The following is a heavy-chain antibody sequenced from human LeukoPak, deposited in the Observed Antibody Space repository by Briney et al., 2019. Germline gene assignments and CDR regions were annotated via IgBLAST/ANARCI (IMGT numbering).Heavy chain of an antibody. CDR1: GFTVSSNY. CDR2: IYSGGST. CDR3: ARVSSGSYSLDY. D-gene: IGHD1-26*01. J-gene: IGHJ4*02. Sequence: GGSLRLSCAASGFTVSSNYMSWVRQAPGKGLEWVSVIYSGGSTYYADSVKGRFTISRDNSKNTLYLQMNSLRAEDTAVYHCARVSSGSYSLDYWGQGTLVTVSS. V-gene: IGHV3-53*01.